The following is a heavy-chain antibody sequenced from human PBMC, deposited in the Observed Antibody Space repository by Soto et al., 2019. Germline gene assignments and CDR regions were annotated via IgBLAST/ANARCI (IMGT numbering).Heavy chain of an antibody. V-gene: IGHV1-18*01. CDR1: GYTFTSYG. Sequence: QVQLVQSGAEVKKPGASVKVSCKASGYTFTSYGISWVRQAPGQGLEWMGWISAYNGNTNYAQKLQGRVTMTTDTSTSTAYMELRSLRSDDTAVYYCARAGLYYDILTGYPYYYCGMDVWGQGTTVTVSS. CDR3: ARAGLYYDILTGYPYYYCGMDV. J-gene: IGHJ6*02. D-gene: IGHD3-9*01. CDR2: ISAYNGNT.